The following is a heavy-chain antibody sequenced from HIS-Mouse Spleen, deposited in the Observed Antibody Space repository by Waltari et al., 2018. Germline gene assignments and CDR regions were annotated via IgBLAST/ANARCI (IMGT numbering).Heavy chain of an antibody. Sequence: QLQLQESGPGLVKPSETLSLTCTVSGCPISSSSYYWGWIRQPPGKGLEWIGSIYYSGSTYYTPSLKSRVTISVDTSKNQFSLKLSSVTAADTAVYYCARDSPYSSSWYYFDYWGQGTLVTVSS. V-gene: IGHV4-39*07. CDR1: GCPISSSSYY. CDR3: ARDSPYSSSWYYFDY. D-gene: IGHD6-13*01. CDR2: IYYSGST. J-gene: IGHJ4*02.